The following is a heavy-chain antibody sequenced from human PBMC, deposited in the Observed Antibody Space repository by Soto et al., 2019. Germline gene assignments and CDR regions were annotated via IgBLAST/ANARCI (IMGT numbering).Heavy chain of an antibody. D-gene: IGHD3-22*01. CDR2: IYYNGIT. V-gene: IGHV4-34*01. J-gene: IGHJ4*02. CDR3: MLGSGWKDFDY. Sequence: SETLSLTCAVYGGSFSGYYWSWIRQPPGKGLEWIREIYYNGITNYNPSLKSRVTISVDTSKNQFSLKLSSVTAADTAVYYCMLGSGWKDFDYWGQGTLVTVSS. CDR1: GGSFSGYY.